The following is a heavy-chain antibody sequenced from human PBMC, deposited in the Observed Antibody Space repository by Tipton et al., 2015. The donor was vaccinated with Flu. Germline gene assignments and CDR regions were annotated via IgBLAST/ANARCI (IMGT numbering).Heavy chain of an antibody. D-gene: IGHD2-15*01. CDR2: IYYSGST. V-gene: IGHV4-31*03. Sequence: LACTVSGGSISSGGYYWSWIRQHPGKGLEWIGYIYYSGSTYYNPSLKSRVTISVDTSKNQFSLKLSSVTAADTAVYYCGGRRTFDIWGQRTMVTVSS. CDR3: GGRRTFDI. J-gene: IGHJ3*02. CDR1: GGSISSGGYY.